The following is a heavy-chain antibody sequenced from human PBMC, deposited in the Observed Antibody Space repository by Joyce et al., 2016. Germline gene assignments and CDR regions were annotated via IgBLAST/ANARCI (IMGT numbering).Heavy chain of an antibody. V-gene: IGHV3-23*01. D-gene: IGHD6-13*01. CDR1: AFTFRNYA. Sequence: VQLLESGGGLVQPGGSLRLPCAASAFTFRNYAMSWVRQAPGKGLEWVSSIDATGATAYYEYSGEGWFSISRDKSKNTLHLSMNRLRAEDTAVYYCAKPEALGAAAGRGGIDYWGQGVLVTVSS. CDR3: AKPEALGAAAGRGGIDY. J-gene: IGHJ4*02. CDR2: IDATGATA.